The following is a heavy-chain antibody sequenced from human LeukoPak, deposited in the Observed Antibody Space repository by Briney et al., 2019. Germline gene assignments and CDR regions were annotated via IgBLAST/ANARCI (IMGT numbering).Heavy chain of an antibody. J-gene: IGHJ3*02. CDR2: IKQDGSEK. V-gene: IGHV3-7*01. CDR1: GFIFSSYW. CDR3: ARDNYFNAFDI. D-gene: IGHD5-24*01. Sequence: GGSLRLSCAASGFIFSSYWMSWVRQAPGKGLEWVANIKQDGSEKYYVDSVKGRFTISRDNAKNSLYLQMNSLRAEDTAVYYCARDNYFNAFDIWGQGTMVTVSS.